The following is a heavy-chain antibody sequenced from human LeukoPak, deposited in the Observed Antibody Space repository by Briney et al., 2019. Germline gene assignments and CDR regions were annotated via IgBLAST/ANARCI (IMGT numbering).Heavy chain of an antibody. CDR3: VRRPGIALRGPYFDY. J-gene: IGHJ4*02. CDR2: IYPGDSDS. V-gene: IGHV5-51*01. Sequence: GESLKISCKVSGYTFTNYYIGWVRQMPGKGLEWRGVIYPGDSDSKYSPSFQGHVTISADKSIATAYLQLSSLKASDPAIYYCVRRPGIALRGPYFDYWGQGTLVTVSS. CDR1: GYTFTNYY. D-gene: IGHD6-13*01.